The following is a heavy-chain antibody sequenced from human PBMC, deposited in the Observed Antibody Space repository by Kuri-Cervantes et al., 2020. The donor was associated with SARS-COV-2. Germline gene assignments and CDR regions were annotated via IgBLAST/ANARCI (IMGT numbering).Heavy chain of an antibody. CDR3: VKAPEGPDDY. Sequence: GASLKISCSASGFTFSSYAMHWVSQAPGKGLEYVSAISSNGGSTYYADSVKGRFTISGDNSKNTLYLQMSSLRAEGPAVYYCVKAPEGPDDYWGQGTLVTVSS. V-gene: IGHV3-64D*06. J-gene: IGHJ4*02. CDR2: ISSNGGST. CDR1: GFTFSSYA.